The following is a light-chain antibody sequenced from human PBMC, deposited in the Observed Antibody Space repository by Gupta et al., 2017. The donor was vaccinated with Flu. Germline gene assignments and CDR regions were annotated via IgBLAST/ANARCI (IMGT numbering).Light chain of an antibody. CDR3: QQYNDWPLT. J-gene: IGKJ2*01. CDR2: GAS. CDR1: QSLNSN. Sequence: SPGERATLSCRASQSLNSNLAWYQQKPGQAPRLLIYGASTRATGIPARFSGSGSGTEFTLTISSLKSEDFAVYYCQQYNDWPLTFGQGTKLEIK. V-gene: IGKV3-15*01.